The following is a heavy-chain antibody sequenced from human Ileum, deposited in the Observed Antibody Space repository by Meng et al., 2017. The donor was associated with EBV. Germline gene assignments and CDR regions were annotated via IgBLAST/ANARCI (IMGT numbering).Heavy chain of an antibody. CDR1: GDSVSSISGA. D-gene: IGHD1-26*01. J-gene: IGHJ4*02. CDR3: ARGSYYFDS. Sequence: QVQLQQSGPGLLKPSQTLSLTCAISGDSVSSISGAWNWFRQSPSRGLEWLGRTYYRSKWNTDYAVSVSSRITISPDTSKNQFSLQLNSVTPEDTAVYYCARGSYYFDSWGQGTLVTVSS. CDR2: TYYRSKWNT. V-gene: IGHV6-1*01.